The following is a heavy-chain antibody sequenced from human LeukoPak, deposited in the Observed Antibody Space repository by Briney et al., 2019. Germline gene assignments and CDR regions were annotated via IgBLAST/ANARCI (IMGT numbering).Heavy chain of an antibody. CDR1: GYSFTSYW. CDR3: ARHPGSSTLREDY. CDR2: IDPSDSYT. D-gene: IGHD2-2*01. V-gene: IGHV5-10-1*01. J-gene: IGHJ4*02. Sequence: GESLRISCKGSGYSFTSYWISWVRQMPGKGLEWMGRIDPSDSYTNYSPSLQGHVTISADKSISTAYLQWSSLKASDTAMYYCARHPGSSTLREDYWGQGTLVTVSS.